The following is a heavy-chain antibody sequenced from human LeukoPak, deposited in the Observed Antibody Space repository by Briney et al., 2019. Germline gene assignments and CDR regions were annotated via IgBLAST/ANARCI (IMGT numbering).Heavy chain of an antibody. D-gene: IGHD2-8*01. J-gene: IGHJ4*02. CDR2: IYHSGST. V-gene: IGHV4-30-2*01. Sequence: SETLSLTCTVSGGSISSGGYYWSWIRQPPGKGLEWIGYIYHSGSTYYNPSLKSRVTISVDRSKNQFSLKLTSVTAADTAVYYCTGSSLIGLDYWGQGTLVTVSS. CDR1: GGSISSGGYY. CDR3: TGSSLIGLDY.